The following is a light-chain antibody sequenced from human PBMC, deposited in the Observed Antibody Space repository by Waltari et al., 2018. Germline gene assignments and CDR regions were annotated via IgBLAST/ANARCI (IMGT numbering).Light chain of an antibody. CDR3: SSFTTTNAPYV. Sequence: QSALTQPASVSGSPGQSIAISCTGTSSDVGGYNFVTWYQHHLGKAPKVMIYEGSNRPSGVSNRFSGSKSGNTASLTISGLQAEDEADYYCSSFTTTNAPYVFGAGTKVTVL. V-gene: IGLV2-14*01. J-gene: IGLJ1*01. CDR1: SSDVGGYNF. CDR2: EGS.